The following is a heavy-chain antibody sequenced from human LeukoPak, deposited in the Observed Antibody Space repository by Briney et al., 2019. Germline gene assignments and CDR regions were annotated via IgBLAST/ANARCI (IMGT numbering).Heavy chain of an antibody. D-gene: IGHD2-2*01. CDR2: IKQDGSEK. V-gene: IGHV3-7*01. J-gene: IGHJ5*02. CDR1: GFTFSSYW. CDR3: AREWDIVVVPAALNWFDP. Sequence: GGSLRLSCAASGFTFSSYWMSWVRQAPGKGLEWVANIKQDGSEKYYVDSVKGRFTVSRDNAKNSLYLQMNSLRAEDTAVYYCAREWDIVVVPAALNWFDPWGQGTLVTVSS.